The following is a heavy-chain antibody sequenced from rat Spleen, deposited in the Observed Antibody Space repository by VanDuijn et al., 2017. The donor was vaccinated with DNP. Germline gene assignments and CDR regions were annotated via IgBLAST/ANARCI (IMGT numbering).Heavy chain of an antibody. Sequence: EVKLVESGGGLVQPGRSLKLSCEASGFNFNDYWMGWVRQTPGKGLEWIAEINEDSRTTKYIPSLKDKFTISRDNVQNTMHLQMSKLGSEDTAIYYCVREAFGVDYWGQGVMVTVSS. CDR3: VREAFGVDY. V-gene: IGHV4-2*01. CDR1: GFNFNDYW. D-gene: IGHD4-3*01. CDR2: INEDSRTT. J-gene: IGHJ2*01.